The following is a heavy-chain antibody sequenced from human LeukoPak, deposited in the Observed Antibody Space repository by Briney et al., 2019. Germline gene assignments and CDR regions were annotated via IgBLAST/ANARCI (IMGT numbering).Heavy chain of an antibody. CDR3: AKAVPGFGELGRNCFDP. D-gene: IGHD3-10*01. CDR2: IRYDGSNK. CDR1: GFTFSSYG. J-gene: IGHJ5*02. V-gene: IGHV3-30*02. Sequence: GGSLRLSCAASGFTFSSYGMHWVRQAPGKGLEWVAFIRYDGSNKYYADSVKGRFTISRDNSKNTLHPQMNSLRAEGTAVYYCAKAVPGFGELGRNCFDPWAREPWSPSPQ.